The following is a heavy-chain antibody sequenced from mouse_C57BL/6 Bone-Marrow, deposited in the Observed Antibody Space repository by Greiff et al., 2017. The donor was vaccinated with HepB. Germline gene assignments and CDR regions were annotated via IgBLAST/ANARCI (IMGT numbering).Heavy chain of an antibody. CDR2: IDPETGGT. D-gene: IGHD2-10*01. Sequence: QVQLKQSGAELVRPGASVTLSCKASGYTFTDYEMHWVKQTPVHGLEWIGAIDPETGGTAYNQKFKGKAILTADKSSSTAYMELRSLTSEDSAVYYCTRGLLRGSWFAYWGQGTLVTVSA. CDR1: GYTFTDYE. CDR3: TRGLLRGSWFAY. V-gene: IGHV1-15*01. J-gene: IGHJ3*01.